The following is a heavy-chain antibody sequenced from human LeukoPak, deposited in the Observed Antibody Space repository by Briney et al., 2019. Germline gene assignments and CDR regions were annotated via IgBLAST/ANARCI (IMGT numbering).Heavy chain of an antibody. CDR2: ISSSSYI. D-gene: IGHD3-10*01. CDR3: AREFMVRGVIIS. CDR1: RFTISSYS. J-gene: IGHJ6*04. V-gene: IGHV3-21*01. Sequence: GGSLRLSCAASRFTISSYSMNWVRQAPGKGLEWVSSISSSSYIYYADSVKGRFTISRDNAKNSLYLQMNSLRAEDTAVYYCAREFMVRGVIISWGKGTTVTVSS.